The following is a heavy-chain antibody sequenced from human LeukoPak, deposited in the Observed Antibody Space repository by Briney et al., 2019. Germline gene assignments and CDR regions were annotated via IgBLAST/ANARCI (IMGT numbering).Heavy chain of an antibody. CDR2: IYYSGST. CDR1: GGSISSSSYY. Sequence: PSETLSLTCTVSGGSISSSSYYWGWIRQPPGKGLEWIGSIYYSGSTYYNPSLKSRVTISVDTSKNQFSLKLSSVTAADTAVYYCARAEVVVAQIDIWGQGTMVTVSS. D-gene: IGHD2-21*01. J-gene: IGHJ3*02. CDR3: ARAEVVVAQIDI. V-gene: IGHV4-39*01.